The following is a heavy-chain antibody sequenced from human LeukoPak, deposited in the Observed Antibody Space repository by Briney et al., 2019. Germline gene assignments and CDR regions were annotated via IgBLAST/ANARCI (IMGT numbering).Heavy chain of an antibody. V-gene: IGHV5-51*01. D-gene: IGHD3-10*01. Sequence: GQSLKISCKGSGYSFTSYWIGWVRQMPGKGLEWMGIIYPGDSDTRYSPSFQGQVTISADKSISTAYLQWSSLKASDTAMYYCAIAYGSGSYGKWGEYYFDYWGQGTLVTVSS. CDR2: IYPGDSDT. J-gene: IGHJ4*02. CDR3: AIAYGSGSYGKWGEYYFDY. CDR1: GYSFTSYW.